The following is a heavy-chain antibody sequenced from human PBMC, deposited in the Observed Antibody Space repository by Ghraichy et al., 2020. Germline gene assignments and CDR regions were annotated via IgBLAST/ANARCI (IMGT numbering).Heavy chain of an antibody. CDR3: AKTRGGSVYNSNDY. CDR2: ITTSSDRT. CDR1: GFTFSTYD. V-gene: IGHV3-23*01. Sequence: GGSLRLSCAASGFTFSTYDMTWVRQAPGKGLEWVTAITTSSDRTYYADSVRGRFTISRDNSKNTLYLQMDSLRAEDTAVYYCAKTRGGSVYNSNDYWGQGTLVTVSS. D-gene: IGHD3-22*01. J-gene: IGHJ4*02.